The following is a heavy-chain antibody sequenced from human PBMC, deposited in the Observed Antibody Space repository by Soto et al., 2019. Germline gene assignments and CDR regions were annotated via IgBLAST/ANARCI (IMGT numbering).Heavy chain of an antibody. V-gene: IGHV1-24*01. Sequence: GASVKVSCKVSGYTLTELSMHWVRQAPGKGLEWMGGFDPEDGETIYAQKFQGRVTMTRNTSISTAYMELSSLRSEDTAVYYCASAHYDVWSGYHYYYYYMDVWGKGTTVTVSS. CDR1: GYTLTELS. CDR2: FDPEDGET. J-gene: IGHJ6*03. D-gene: IGHD3-3*01. CDR3: ASAHYDVWSGYHYYYYYMDV.